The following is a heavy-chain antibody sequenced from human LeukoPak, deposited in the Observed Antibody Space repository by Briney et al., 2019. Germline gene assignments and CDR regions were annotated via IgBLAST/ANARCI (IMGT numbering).Heavy chain of an antibody. CDR1: GFTFSSYA. D-gene: IGHD3-10*01. V-gene: IGHV3-23*01. CDR2: ISGSGGST. CDR3: AKRPRGNYLDPFDY. J-gene: IGHJ4*02. Sequence: PGGSLRLSCAASGFTFSSYAMSWVRQAPGKGLEWVSGISGSGGSTYYADSVKGRFTIYRDNSKNRLYLQMNSLRAEDTAVYYCAKRPRGNYLDPFDYWGQGTLVTVSS.